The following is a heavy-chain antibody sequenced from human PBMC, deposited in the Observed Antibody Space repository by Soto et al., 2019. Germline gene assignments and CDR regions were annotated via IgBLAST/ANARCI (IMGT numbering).Heavy chain of an antibody. Sequence: GWSLRLSCAASVFTFISYAMSWVRQAPGKGLEWVSAISGSGGSTYYADSVKGRFTISRDNSKNTLYLQMNSLRAEDTAVYYCAKDSYTRGYYNNWFDPWGQGTLVTVSS. V-gene: IGHV3-23*01. CDR3: AKDSYTRGYYNNWFDP. D-gene: IGHD3-22*01. CDR1: VFTFISYA. CDR2: ISGSGGST. J-gene: IGHJ5*02.